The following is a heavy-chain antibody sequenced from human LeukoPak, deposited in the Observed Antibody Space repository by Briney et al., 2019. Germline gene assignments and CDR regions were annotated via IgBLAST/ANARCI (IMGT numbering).Heavy chain of an antibody. CDR1: GFTFTSYW. Sequence: PGGSLRLSCAASGFTFTSYWMHWVRQVPGKGLVWVSRITSDGSSTSYAGSVKGRFTISRDNAKNTLCLQMNSLRPEDTAVYYCASGDGHGFDIWGQGTMVTVSS. D-gene: IGHD5-24*01. CDR3: ASGDGHGFDI. CDR2: ITSDGSST. J-gene: IGHJ3*02. V-gene: IGHV3-74*01.